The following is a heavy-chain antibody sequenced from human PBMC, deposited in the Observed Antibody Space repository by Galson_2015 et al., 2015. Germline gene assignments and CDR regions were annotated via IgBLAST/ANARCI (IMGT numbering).Heavy chain of an antibody. CDR1: GFTFGSYA. CDR2: ISGSGGST. V-gene: IGHV3-23*01. J-gene: IGHJ4*02. Sequence: SLRLSCAASGFTFGSYAMSWVRQAPGKGLEWVSAISGSGGSTYYADSVKGRFTISRDNSKNTLYLQMNSLRAEDTAVYYCAKGYCSSTSCYVDYWGQGTLVTVSS. CDR3: AKGYCSSTSCYVDY. D-gene: IGHD2-2*01.